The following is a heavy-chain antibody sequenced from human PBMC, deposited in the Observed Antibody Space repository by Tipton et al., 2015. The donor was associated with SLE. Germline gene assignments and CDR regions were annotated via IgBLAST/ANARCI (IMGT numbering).Heavy chain of an antibody. CDR1: GGSINNYY. D-gene: IGHD2-2*01. Sequence: LRLSCTVAGGSINNYYWSWLRQPPGKELEWIGYIYYAGSTNYNPSLKTRVTMSVDTSMNKFSLKLTSLTPADTAVYFCARSPRGTSWLFDYWGQGALVTVSS. CDR3: ARSPRGTSWLFDY. J-gene: IGHJ4*02. V-gene: IGHV4-59*13. CDR2: IYYAGST.